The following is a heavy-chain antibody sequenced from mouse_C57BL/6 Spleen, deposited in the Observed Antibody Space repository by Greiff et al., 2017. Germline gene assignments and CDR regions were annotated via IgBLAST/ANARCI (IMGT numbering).Heavy chain of an antibody. J-gene: IGHJ3*01. D-gene: IGHD1-1*01. V-gene: IGHV5-17*01. CDR3: ARSSTDGSSPAWFAY. Sequence: EVKLVESGGGLVKPGGSLKLSCAASGFTFSDYGMHWVRQAPEKGLEWVAYISSGSSTIYYADTVKGRFTISRDNAKNTLFLQMTSLRSEDTAMYYCARSSTDGSSPAWFAYWGQGTLVTVSA. CDR1: GFTFSDYG. CDR2: ISSGSSTI.